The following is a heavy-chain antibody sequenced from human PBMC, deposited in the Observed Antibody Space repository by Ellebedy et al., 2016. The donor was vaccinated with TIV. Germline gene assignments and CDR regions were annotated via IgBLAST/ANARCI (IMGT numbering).Heavy chain of an antibody. D-gene: IGHD3-22*01. CDR1: GFTFSNYA. J-gene: IGHJ4*02. CDR2: ISSTGSRT. CDR3: AKGRGGGSESSAPRYYFDY. Sequence: GESLKISCAASGFTFSNYAMSWVRQAPGKGLEWVSTISSTGSRTYYADSVEGRFTISRDNSKRTLYLQMNSLRAEDTAVYYCAKGRGGGSESSAPRYYFDYWGLGTLVTVSS. V-gene: IGHV3-23*01.